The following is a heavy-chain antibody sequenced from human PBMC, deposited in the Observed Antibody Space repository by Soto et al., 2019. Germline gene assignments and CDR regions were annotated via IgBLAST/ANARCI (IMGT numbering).Heavy chain of an antibody. CDR2: IYHSGST. J-gene: IGHJ6*02. D-gene: IGHD2-15*01. Sequence: SETLSLTCAVSGGSISSSNWWSWVRQPPGKGLEWIGEIYHSGSTNYNPSLKSRVTISVDKSKNQFSLKLSSVTAADTDAYYCARGDIVLVVAATPISCDYGMDVWGQGTTVTVSS. CDR3: ARGDIVLVVAATPISCDYGMDV. CDR1: GGSISSSNW. V-gene: IGHV4-4*02.